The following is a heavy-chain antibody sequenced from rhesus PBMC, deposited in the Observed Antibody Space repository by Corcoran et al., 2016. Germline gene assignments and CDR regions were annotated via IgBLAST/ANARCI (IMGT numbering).Heavy chain of an antibody. Sequence: QLQLQESGPGLVKPSETLSLTCAVSGGSISSNYWSWIRQPPGKGLELIGRISGSGGSTDYNPSLKSRVTISTDTSKNQFSLKLSAVTAADTAVYYCARSWGSRYYFDYWGQGVLVTVSS. CDR1: GGSISSNY. CDR2: ISGSGGST. CDR3: ARSWGSRYYFDY. D-gene: IGHD4-29*01. V-gene: IGHV4-173*01. J-gene: IGHJ4*01.